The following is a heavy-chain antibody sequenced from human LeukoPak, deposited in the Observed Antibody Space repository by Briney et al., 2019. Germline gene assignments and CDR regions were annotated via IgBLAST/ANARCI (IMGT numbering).Heavy chain of an antibody. CDR3: AKKSAVIAAAGAFDY. Sequence: PSETLSLTCTVSGGSISSSNYYWGWIRQPPGKGLEWIGSIYYFGSTYYNPSLKSRVTISVDTSKNQFSLKLSSVTAADTAVYYCAKKSAVIAAAGAFDYWGQGTLVTVSS. CDR2: IYYFGST. CDR1: GGSISSSNYY. D-gene: IGHD6-13*01. J-gene: IGHJ4*02. V-gene: IGHV4-39*07.